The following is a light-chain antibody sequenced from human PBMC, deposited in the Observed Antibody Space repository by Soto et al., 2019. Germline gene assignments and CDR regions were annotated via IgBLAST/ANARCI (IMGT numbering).Light chain of an antibody. CDR2: DTF. V-gene: IGKV3-15*01. CDR3: QQYNEWPLT. J-gene: IGKJ1*01. Sequence: EILMTQSPVTLSVSPGERATLSCRASQSVNNNLAWYQQKPGQAPSLLIYDTFTRATGIPARFSGTGSGTEFTLTISSLQSEDFALYYCQQYNEWPLTFGQGTKVDIK. CDR1: QSVNNN.